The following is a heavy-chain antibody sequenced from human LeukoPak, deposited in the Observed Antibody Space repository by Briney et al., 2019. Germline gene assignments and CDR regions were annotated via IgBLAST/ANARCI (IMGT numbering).Heavy chain of an antibody. CDR1: GDSINTYY. J-gene: IGHJ6*03. CDR2: IYHSGST. V-gene: IGHV4-59*01. D-gene: IGHD2-15*01. Sequence: SETLSLTCTVSGDSINTYYWSWIRQPPGKGLEWIGSIYHSGSTYYNPSLKSRVTISVDTSKNRFSLKLSSVTAADTAVYYCARAVRDCSGGSCYYYYMDVWGKGTTVTVSS. CDR3: ARAVRDCSGGSCYYYYMDV.